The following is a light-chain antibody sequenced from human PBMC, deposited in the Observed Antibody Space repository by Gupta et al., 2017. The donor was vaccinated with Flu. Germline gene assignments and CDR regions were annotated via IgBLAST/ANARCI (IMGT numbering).Light chain of an antibody. CDR2: QDN. CDR3: QAWDSSTEEV. J-gene: IGLJ2*01. Sequence: SGDNLGNKYVSWYQVKPGQSPILVIYQDNRRPSGIPERFSGSTSGNIATLTISGTQADDEADYFCQAWDSSTEEVFGGGTNLTVL. CDR1: NLGNKY. V-gene: IGLV3-1*01.